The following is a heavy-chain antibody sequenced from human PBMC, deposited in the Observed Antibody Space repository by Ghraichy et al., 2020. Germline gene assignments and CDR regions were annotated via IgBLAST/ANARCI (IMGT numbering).Heavy chain of an antibody. V-gene: IGHV2-70*11. CDR1: GFSLSTSGMC. J-gene: IGHJ6*02. CDR3: ARTDYGDHYYYYGMDV. CDR2: IDWDDDK. D-gene: IGHD4-17*01. Sequence: SGPTLVKPTQTLTLTCTFSGFSLSTSGMCVSWIRQPPGKALEWLARIDWDDDKYYSTSLKTRLTISKDTSKNQVVLTMTNMDPVDTATYYCARTDYGDHYYYYGMDVWGQGTTVTVSS.